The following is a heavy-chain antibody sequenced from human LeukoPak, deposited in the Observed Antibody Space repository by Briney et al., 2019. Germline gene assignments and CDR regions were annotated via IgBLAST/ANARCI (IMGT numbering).Heavy chain of an antibody. D-gene: IGHD3-16*01. V-gene: IGHV4-39*07. CDR2: IYYSGST. CDR1: GGSISSSSYY. CDR3: ARGRYDYVWGSTHMDTVQFDY. J-gene: IGHJ4*02. Sequence: PSETLSLTCTVSGGSISSSSYYWGWIRQPPGKGLEWIGSIYYSGSTYYNPSLKSRVTISVDTSKNQFSLKLSSVTAADTAVYYCARGRYDYVWGSTHMDTVQFDYWGQGTLVTVSS.